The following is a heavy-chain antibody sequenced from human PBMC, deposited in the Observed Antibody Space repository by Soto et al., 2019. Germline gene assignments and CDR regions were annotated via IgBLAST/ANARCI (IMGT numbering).Heavy chain of an antibody. J-gene: IGHJ4*02. CDR2: IIPIFGTA. CDR3: ARGRSGYSYGPGY. Sequence: SVKVSCKDSGGTFSSYSISWVRQAPGQGLEWMGGIIPIFGTANYAQKFQGRVTITADKSTSTAYMELSSLRSEDTAVYYCARGRSGYSYGPGYWGQGTLVTVSS. CDR1: GGTFSSYS. V-gene: IGHV1-69*06. D-gene: IGHD5-18*01.